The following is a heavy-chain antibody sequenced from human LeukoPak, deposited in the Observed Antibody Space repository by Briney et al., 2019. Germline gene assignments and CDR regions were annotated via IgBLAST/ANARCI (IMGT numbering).Heavy chain of an antibody. D-gene: IGHD3-16*01. J-gene: IGHJ6*02. CDR2: ISKSSSI. CDR3: ARVGDLSKVNHAMDV. CDR1: GFPFNSYG. V-gene: IGHV3-21*01. Sequence: GGSLRLSCEASGFPFNSYGMNWVRQAPGKGLEWVSSISKSSSIYFPDSVRGRFTISRDNAKNSLFLQMDSLRVEDTAVYYCARVGDLSKVNHAMDVWGQGTAVTVSS.